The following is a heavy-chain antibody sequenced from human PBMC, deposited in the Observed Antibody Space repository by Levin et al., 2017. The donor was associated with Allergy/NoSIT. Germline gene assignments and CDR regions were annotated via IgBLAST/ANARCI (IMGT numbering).Heavy chain of an antibody. D-gene: IGHD6-13*01. CDR3: ASCPVPYSSSWYYDY. V-gene: IGHV4-39*01. CDR2: VFYTGST. Sequence: SGPTLVKPTQTLTLTCTVSGGSISSSTYYWGWIRQPPGKGLEWIGSVFYTGSTYYNPSLKSRVTISVDPSKNQFFLKLSFVTAADTAVYYCASCPVPYSSSWYYDYWGQGTLVTVSS. J-gene: IGHJ4*02. CDR1: GGSISSSTYY.